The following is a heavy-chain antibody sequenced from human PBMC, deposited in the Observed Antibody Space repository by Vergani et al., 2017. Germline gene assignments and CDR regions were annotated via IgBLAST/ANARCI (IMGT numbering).Heavy chain of an antibody. Sequence: EVQLVQSGAEVKKPGASLKISCNGSGYIFTSYWLGLVRQVPGKGLEWMGIIYPGDSDTSYSPSFQGQVTISADKSSSTAYLQWSSLKASDTAMYCCARHYGSIAARHVDDWGQGTLVTVSS. CDR2: IYPGDSDT. V-gene: IGHV5-51*01. J-gene: IGHJ4*02. D-gene: IGHD6-6*01. CDR1: GYIFTSYW. CDR3: ARHYGSIAARHVDD.